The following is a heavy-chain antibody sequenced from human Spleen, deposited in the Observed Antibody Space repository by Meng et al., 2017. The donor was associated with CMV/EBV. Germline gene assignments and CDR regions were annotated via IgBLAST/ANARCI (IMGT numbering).Heavy chain of an antibody. Sequence: GGSLRLSCAASGFTFSTYSMNWVRQAPGKGLEWVSSISSSSSYIYYADSVRGRFTISRDNAKNSLYLHMNSLRAEDTAVYYCARASMVATSLDYWGQGTLVTVSS. CDR3: ARASMVATSLDY. V-gene: IGHV3-21*01. J-gene: IGHJ4*02. CDR2: ISSSSSYI. CDR1: GFTFSTYS. D-gene: IGHD5-12*01.